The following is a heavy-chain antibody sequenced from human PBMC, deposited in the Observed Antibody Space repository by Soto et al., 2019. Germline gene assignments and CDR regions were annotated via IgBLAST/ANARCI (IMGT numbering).Heavy chain of an antibody. CDR2: LSGSGTST. D-gene: IGHD6-19*01. Sequence: GGSLRLSCAASGFSFVNYAMNWVRQAPGKGLEWVPGLSGSGTSTYYADSVKGRFTISRDNSRDTLFLQMNSLTADDTAVYYCAKATTNGGWFNPFDSWGQGALVTVSS. CDR3: AKATTNGGWFNPFDS. V-gene: IGHV3-23*01. CDR1: GFSFVNYA. J-gene: IGHJ4*02.